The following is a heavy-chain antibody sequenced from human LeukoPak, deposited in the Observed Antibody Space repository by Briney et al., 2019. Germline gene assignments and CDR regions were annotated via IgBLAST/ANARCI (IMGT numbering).Heavy chain of an antibody. V-gene: IGHV3-11*04. CDR1: GFTFSDYY. CDR3: ARGSGYYGSGSYYPSPLPFDY. D-gene: IGHD3-10*01. CDR2: ISSSGSTI. Sequence: PGGSLRLSCAASGFTFSDYYMSWIRQAPVKGLEWVSYISSSGSTIYYADSVKGRITISRDNAKNSLYLQMNSLRAEDTAVYYCARGSGYYGSGSYYPSPLPFDYWGQGTLVTVSS. J-gene: IGHJ4*02.